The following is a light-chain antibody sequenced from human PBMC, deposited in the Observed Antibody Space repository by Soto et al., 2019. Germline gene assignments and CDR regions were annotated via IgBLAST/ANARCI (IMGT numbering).Light chain of an antibody. J-gene: IGKJ1*01. CDR2: GAS. Sequence: EIVLTQSPGTLSLSPGERATLSCRASQSVSSSYLAWYQQKPGQAPRLLIYGASSRATGIPDRFSGSGSGTDFTLTISRLEPEDFAVYYCQQYGSSWGTFGQGTKVVIK. V-gene: IGKV3-20*01. CDR3: QQYGSSWGT. CDR1: QSVSSSY.